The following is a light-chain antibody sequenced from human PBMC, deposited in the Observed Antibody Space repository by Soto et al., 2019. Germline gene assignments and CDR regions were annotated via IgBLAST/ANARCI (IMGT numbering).Light chain of an antibody. CDR1: QPISPL. J-gene: IGKJ1*01. CDR3: QQYSTYPWT. V-gene: IGKV1-5*03. CDR2: KAS. Sequence: DIQMTQSPSTLSASVGDRVPIPCRASQPISPLLAWYQQRPGKAPNLLIYKASSLESGVPSRFSGSGSGTEFTLTISSLQPDDFATYFCQQYSTYPWTFGQGTKVEVK.